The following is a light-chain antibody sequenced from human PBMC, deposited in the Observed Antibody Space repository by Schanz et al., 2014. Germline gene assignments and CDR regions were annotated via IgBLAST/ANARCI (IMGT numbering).Light chain of an antibody. CDR3: NSFTSSHTHV. J-gene: IGLJ3*02. V-gene: IGLV2-14*03. CDR2: DAS. Sequence: QSVLTQPASVSGSPGQSITISCTGTSSDVGVYNYVSWYQQLPGKAPKLMIYDASNRPSGVSNRFSGSKSGNTASLTISGLQAEDEADYYCNSFTSSHTHVFGGGTKLTVL. CDR1: SSDVGVYNY.